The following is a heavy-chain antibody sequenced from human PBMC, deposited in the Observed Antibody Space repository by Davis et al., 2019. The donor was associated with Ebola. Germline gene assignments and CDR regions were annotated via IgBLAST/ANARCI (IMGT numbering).Heavy chain of an antibody. V-gene: IGHV4-39*01. D-gene: IGHD1-26*01. Sequence: ETLSLTCTVSGGSISSSSYYWGWIRQPPGKGLEWIGSIYYSGSTYYNPSLKSRVTISVDTSKNQFSLKLSSVTAADTAVYYCVGSPYYYYGMDVWGQGTTVTVSS. J-gene: IGHJ6*02. CDR3: VGSPYYYYGMDV. CDR2: IYYSGST. CDR1: GGSISSSSYY.